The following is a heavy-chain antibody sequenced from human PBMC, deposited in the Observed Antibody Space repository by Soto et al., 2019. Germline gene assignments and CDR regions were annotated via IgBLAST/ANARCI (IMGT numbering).Heavy chain of an antibody. Sequence: QVQLVQSGAEVKMPGSSVKVSCKASGGAFSSYAISWVRQAPGQGLEWMGGIIPIFGSPNYAQTFQGRVTISADKSTSPAYMELRSLRSEDTAVYYCASLGYMSGWYGGIWGQGTMVTVSS. D-gene: IGHD6-19*01. J-gene: IGHJ3*02. V-gene: IGHV1-69*14. CDR2: IIPIFGSP. CDR3: ASLGYMSGWYGGI. CDR1: GGAFSSYA.